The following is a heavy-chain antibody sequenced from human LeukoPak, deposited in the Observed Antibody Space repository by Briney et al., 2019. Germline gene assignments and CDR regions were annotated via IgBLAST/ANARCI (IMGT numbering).Heavy chain of an antibody. CDR1: GFTFSSYS. V-gene: IGHV3-21*01. J-gene: IGHJ4*02. CDR2: ISSSSSYI. CDR3: ARDRRVSAVAGTDY. Sequence: GGSLRLSCAASGFTFSSYSMNWVRQAPGKGLEWVSSISSSSSYIYYADSVKGRFTISRDNAKNSLYLQMNSLRAEDTAVYYCARDRRVSAVAGTDYWGQGTLVTDSS. D-gene: IGHD6-19*01.